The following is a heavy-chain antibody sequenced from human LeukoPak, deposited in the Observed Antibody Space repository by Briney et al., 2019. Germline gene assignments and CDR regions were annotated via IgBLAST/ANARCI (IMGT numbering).Heavy chain of an antibody. CDR2: IIPIFGTA. D-gene: IGHD3-22*01. J-gene: IGHJ4*02. Sequence: ASVKVSCKASGGTFSSYAISWVRQAPGQGLEWMGGIIPIFGTANYAQKFQGRVTITTDESTSTAYMELSSLRSEDTAVYYCAKALYDSSGVWEYYFDYWGQGTLVTVSS. V-gene: IGHV1-69*05. CDR1: GGTFSSYA. CDR3: AKALYDSSGVWEYYFDY.